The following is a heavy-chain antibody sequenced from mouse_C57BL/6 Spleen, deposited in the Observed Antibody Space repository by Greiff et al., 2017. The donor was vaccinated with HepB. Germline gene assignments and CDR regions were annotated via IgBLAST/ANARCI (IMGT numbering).Heavy chain of an antibody. D-gene: IGHD2-3*01. CDR2: IYPRSGNT. CDR3: ARYRIYDGYYVYFDV. J-gene: IGHJ1*03. Sequence: QVQLKESGAELARPGASVKLSCKASGYTFTSYGISWVKQRTGQGLEWIGEIYPRSGNTYYNEKFKGKATLTADKSSSTAYMELRSLTSEDSAVYFCARYRIYDGYYVYFDVWGTGTTVTVSS. CDR1: GYTFTSYG. V-gene: IGHV1-81*01.